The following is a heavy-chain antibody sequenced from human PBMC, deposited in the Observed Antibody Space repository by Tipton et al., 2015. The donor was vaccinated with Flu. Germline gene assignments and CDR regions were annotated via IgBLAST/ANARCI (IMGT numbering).Heavy chain of an antibody. D-gene: IGHD2-15*01. J-gene: IGHJ4*02. Sequence: SLRLSCVASGFRFDDYWMHWVRQAPGKGLVWVSRINSDGSSTSIRYADSVKGRFTISRDNAKNTLYLQMNSLRAEDTAVYYCARGTPDYWGQGTLVTVSA. CDR3: ARGTPDY. V-gene: IGHV3-74*01. CDR2: INSDGSST. CDR1: GFRFDDYW.